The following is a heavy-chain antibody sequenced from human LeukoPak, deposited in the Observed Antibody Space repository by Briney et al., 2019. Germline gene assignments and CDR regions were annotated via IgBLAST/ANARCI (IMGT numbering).Heavy chain of an antibody. CDR2: IYYSGST. D-gene: IGHD2-15*01. CDR3: ASSGLPEAYFDY. J-gene: IGHJ4*02. CDR1: GVSISSSSYY. Sequence: SETLSLTCTVSGVSISSSSYYWGWIRQPPGKGLEWIGSIYYSGSTYYNPSLKSRVTISVDTSKNQFSLKLSSVTAADTAVYYCASSGLPEAYFDYWGQGTLVTVSS. V-gene: IGHV4-39*01.